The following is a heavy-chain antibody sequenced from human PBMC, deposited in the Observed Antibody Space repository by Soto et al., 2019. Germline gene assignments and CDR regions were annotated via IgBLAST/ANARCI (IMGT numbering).Heavy chain of an antibody. CDR3: ARSSKGLWFGEPPYYYYGMDV. V-gene: IGHV1-69*13. CDR2: IIPIFGTA. D-gene: IGHD3-10*01. Sequence: GASVKVSCKASGGTFSSYAISWVRQAPGQGLEWMGGIIPIFGTANYAQKFQGRVTITADESTSTAYMELSSLRSEDTAVYYCARSSKGLWFGEPPYYYYGMDVWGQGTTVTVSS. CDR1: GGTFSSYA. J-gene: IGHJ6*02.